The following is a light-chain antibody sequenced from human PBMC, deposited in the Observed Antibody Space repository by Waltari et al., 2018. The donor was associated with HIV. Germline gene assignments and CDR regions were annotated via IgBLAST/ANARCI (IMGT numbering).Light chain of an antibody. V-gene: IGLV1-40*01. CDR2: SNN. CDR3: QAYDSTLSVYV. Sequence: QSVLTQPPSMSGAPGQRVTISCTGSSSNIGAGYDVHWYQRLPGPAPKLLIYSNNNRPSGVPDRISGSKSGTSASLTITGLQAEDEADYYCQAYDSTLSVYVFGTGTKVTV. CDR1: SSNIGAGYD. J-gene: IGLJ1*01.